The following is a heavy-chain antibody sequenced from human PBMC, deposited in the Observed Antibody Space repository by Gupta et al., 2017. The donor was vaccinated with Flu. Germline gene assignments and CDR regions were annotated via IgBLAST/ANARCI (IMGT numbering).Heavy chain of an antibody. J-gene: IGHJ4*02. CDR2: ISYDGSDQ. CDR3: AKSYSGSYYGSDMDY. Sequence: QVQLVESGGGAVQSAESLRLSCAASGFTFSSFGMHRVRQAPGKGLEWVAVISYDGSDQYYANSVKGRFTISRDNSKDTVYLQMNSLRPEDTAIYYCAKSYSGSYYGSDMDYWGQGALVTVSS. D-gene: IGHD1-26*01. V-gene: IGHV3-30*18. CDR1: GFTFSSFG.